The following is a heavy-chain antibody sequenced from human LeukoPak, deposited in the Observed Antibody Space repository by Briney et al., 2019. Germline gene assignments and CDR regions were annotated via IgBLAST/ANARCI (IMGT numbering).Heavy chain of an antibody. D-gene: IGHD2-2*02. V-gene: IGHV4-61*01. CDR2: IYYSGST. CDR3: ARLGVVPAAISIDY. CDR1: GGSISSGSYY. Sequence: SETLSLTCTVSGGSISSGSYYWSWIRQPPGKGLEWIGYIYYSGSTNYNPSLKSRVTISVDTSKNQFSLKLSSVTAADTAVYYCARLGVVPAAISIDYWGQGTLVTVSS. J-gene: IGHJ4*02.